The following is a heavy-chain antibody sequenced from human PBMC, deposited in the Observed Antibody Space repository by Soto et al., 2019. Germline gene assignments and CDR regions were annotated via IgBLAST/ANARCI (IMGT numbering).Heavy chain of an antibody. CDR3: ASYGVLVDVVASNYDYDGMDV. CDR1: GDSVSSNSAA. J-gene: IGHJ6*02. CDR2: TYYRSKWYN. Sequence: PSQTLSLTCAISGDSVSSNSAAWNWIRQSPSRGLEWLGRTYYRSKWYNDHAVSVKSRITINPDTSKNQFSLQLNSVTPEGTAVYYGASYGVLVDVVASNYDYDGMDVWGQGTTVTVSS. D-gene: IGHD2-15*01. V-gene: IGHV6-1*01.